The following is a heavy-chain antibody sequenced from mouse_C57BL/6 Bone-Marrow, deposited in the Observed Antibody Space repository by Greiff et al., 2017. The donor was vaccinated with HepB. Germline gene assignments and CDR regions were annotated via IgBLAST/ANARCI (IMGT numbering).Heavy chain of an antibody. Sequence: QVHVKQSGAELAKPGASVKLSCKASGYTFTSYWMHWVKQRPGQGLEWIGYINPSSGYTKYNQKFKDKATLTADKSSSTAYMQLSSLTYEDSAVYYCARFTTVVATNGYFDVWGTGTTVTVSS. CDR1: GYTFTSYW. CDR2: INPSSGYT. J-gene: IGHJ1*03. V-gene: IGHV1-7*01. CDR3: ARFTTVVATNGYFDV. D-gene: IGHD1-1*01.